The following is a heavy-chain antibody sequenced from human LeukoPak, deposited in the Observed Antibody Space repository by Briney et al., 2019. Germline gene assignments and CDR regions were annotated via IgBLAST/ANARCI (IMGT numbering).Heavy chain of an antibody. CDR2: IYTSGST. D-gene: IGHD2-2*01. CDR3: AGGGRATDYFSSTSCYLGYYYYMDV. V-gene: IGHV4-61*02. J-gene: IGHJ6*03. Sequence: PSETLSLTCTVSGGSISSGSYYWSWIRQPAGKGLEWIGRIYTSGSTNYNPSLKSRVTISVDTSKNQFSLKLSSVTAPDTAVYYCAGGGRATDYFSSTSCYLGYYYYMDVWGKGTTVTISS. CDR1: GGSISSGSYY.